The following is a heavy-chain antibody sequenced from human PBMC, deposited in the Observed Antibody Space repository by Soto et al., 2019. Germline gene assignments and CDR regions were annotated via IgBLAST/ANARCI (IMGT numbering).Heavy chain of an antibody. D-gene: IGHD6-13*01. J-gene: IGHJ6*02. Sequence: PSETLSLTCTVSGGSISSYYWSWIRQPPGKGLEWIGYIYYSGSTNYNPSLKSRVTISVDTSKNHFSLKLSSVTAADTAVYYCARDQSAAGTDYYYYGMDVWGQGTTVTVSS. V-gene: IGHV4-59*01. CDR1: GGSISSYY. CDR2: IYYSGST. CDR3: ARDQSAAGTDYYYYGMDV.